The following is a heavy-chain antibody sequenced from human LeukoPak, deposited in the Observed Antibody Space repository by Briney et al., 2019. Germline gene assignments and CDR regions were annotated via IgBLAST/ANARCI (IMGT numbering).Heavy chain of an antibody. J-gene: IGHJ6*03. CDR1: GGTFSSYA. V-gene: IGHV1-69*06. Sequence: GASVKVSCKASGGTFSSYAISWVRQAPGQGLEWMGGIIPIFGTANYAQKFQGRVTITADKSTSTAYMELSSLRSDDTAVYYCARDGWYKSYMDVWGKGTTVIVSS. CDR2: IIPIFGTA. CDR3: ARDGWYKSYMDV. D-gene: IGHD6-19*01.